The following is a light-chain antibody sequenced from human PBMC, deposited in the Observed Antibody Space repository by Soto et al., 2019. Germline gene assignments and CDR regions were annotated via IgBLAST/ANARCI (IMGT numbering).Light chain of an antibody. Sequence: QSVLTQPPSASGSPGQSVTISCTGTSSDVGAYNYVSWFQQHPGKAPKFVIFDVSERPSGVPDRFSGSKSGNTAYLTVSGLQDEDDDDYYCCSHAGSNSLFGGGTKLTVL. CDR3: CSHAGSNSL. V-gene: IGLV2-8*01. J-gene: IGLJ3*02. CDR2: DVS. CDR1: SSDVGAYNY.